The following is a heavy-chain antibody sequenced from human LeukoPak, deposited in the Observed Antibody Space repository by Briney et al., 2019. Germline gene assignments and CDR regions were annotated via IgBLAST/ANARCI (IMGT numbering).Heavy chain of an antibody. D-gene: IGHD1-26*01. J-gene: IGHJ4*02. CDR2: ISYDGSNK. CDR1: GFTFSSYG. V-gene: IGHV3-30*18. Sequence: PGGSLRLSCAASGFTFSSYGMHWVRQAPGKGLEWVAVISYDGSNKYYADSVKGRSTISRDNSKNTLYLQMNSLRAEDTAVYYCAKDIVGATTLYGYWGQGTLVTVSS. CDR3: AKDIVGATTLYGY.